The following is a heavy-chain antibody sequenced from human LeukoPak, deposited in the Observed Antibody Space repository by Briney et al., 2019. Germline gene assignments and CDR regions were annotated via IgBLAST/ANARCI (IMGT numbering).Heavy chain of an antibody. J-gene: IGHJ3*02. D-gene: IGHD2-15*01. CDR2: INPNSGGT. Sequence: ASVKVSCKASGYTFTGYYMHWVRQAPGQGLGWMGWINPNSGGTNYAQNLQGRVTMTRDTSISTAYMDLSGLRSDDTAMYYCARVDCSGGSCYAFDIWGQGTMVTVSS. CDR1: GYTFTGYY. CDR3: ARVDCSGGSCYAFDI. V-gene: IGHV1-2*02.